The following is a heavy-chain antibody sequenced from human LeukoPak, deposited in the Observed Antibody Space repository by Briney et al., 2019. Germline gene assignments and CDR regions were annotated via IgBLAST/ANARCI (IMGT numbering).Heavy chain of an antibody. CDR3: AKEKGSGSYYNYQYGMDV. D-gene: IGHD3-10*01. Sequence: PGGSLRLSCAASEFTFGTYGMHWVRQAPGKGLEWVAVISFDGGNKFYADSVKGRVTISRDTSKNTLSLQMNRLGAEDPAVYYCAKEKGSGSYYNYQYGMDVWGQGTTVTVSS. CDR2: ISFDGGNK. J-gene: IGHJ6*02. V-gene: IGHV3-30*18. CDR1: EFTFGTYG.